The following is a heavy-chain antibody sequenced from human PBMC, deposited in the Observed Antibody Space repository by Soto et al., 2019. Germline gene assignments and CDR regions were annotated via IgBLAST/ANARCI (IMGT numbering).Heavy chain of an antibody. Sequence: HPGGSLRLSCAASGFTFSSYAMSWVRQAPGKGLEWVSAISGSGGSTYYADSVKGRFTISRDNSKNTLYLQMNSLRAEDTAVYYCAKGGDITMIVVVITMGDPFDYWGQGTLVTAPQ. V-gene: IGHV3-23*01. CDR2: ISGSGGST. CDR3: AKGGDITMIVVVITMGDPFDY. D-gene: IGHD3-22*01. CDR1: GFTFSSYA. J-gene: IGHJ4*02.